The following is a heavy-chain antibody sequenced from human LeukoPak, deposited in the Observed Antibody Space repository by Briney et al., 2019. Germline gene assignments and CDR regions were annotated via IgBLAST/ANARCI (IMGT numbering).Heavy chain of an antibody. V-gene: IGHV4-39*07. CDR2: IYYSGST. CDR3: ARDGARLRWGQDY. D-gene: IGHD4-23*01. J-gene: IGHJ4*02. CDR1: GGSISSSSYY. Sequence: SETLSLTCTVSGGSISSSSYYWGWIRQPPGKGLEWIGSIYYSGSTYYNPSLKSRVTISVDTSKNQFSLKLSSVTAADTAVYYCARDGARLRWGQDYWGQGTLVTVSS.